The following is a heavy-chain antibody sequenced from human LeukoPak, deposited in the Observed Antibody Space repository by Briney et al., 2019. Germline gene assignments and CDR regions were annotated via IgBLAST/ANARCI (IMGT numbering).Heavy chain of an antibody. CDR3: ARPGLRGYRHPFDY. V-gene: IGHV4-39*07. D-gene: IGHD5-18*01. CDR2: IYYSGST. Sequence: PSGTLSLTCTVSGGSISSSSYYWGWIRQPPGKGLEWIGSIYYSGSTYYNPSLKSRVTISVDTSKNQFSLKLSSVTAADTAVYYCARPGLRGYRHPFDYWGQGTLVTVSS. CDR1: GGSISSSSYY. J-gene: IGHJ4*02.